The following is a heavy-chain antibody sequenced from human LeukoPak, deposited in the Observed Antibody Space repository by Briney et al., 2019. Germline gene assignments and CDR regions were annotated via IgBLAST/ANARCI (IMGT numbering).Heavy chain of an antibody. V-gene: IGHV4-31*03. D-gene: IGHD3-10*01. J-gene: IGHJ6*02. CDR3: ARDVVGRGTYYYGSGSLNDGMDV. Sequence: SETLSLTCTVSGGSISSGGYYWGWIRQHPGKGPEWIGYIYYSGSTYYNPSLKSRVTISVDTSKNQFSLKLSSVTAADTAVYYCARDVVGRGTYYYGSGSLNDGMDVWGQGTTVTVSS. CDR2: IYYSGST. CDR1: GGSISSGGYY.